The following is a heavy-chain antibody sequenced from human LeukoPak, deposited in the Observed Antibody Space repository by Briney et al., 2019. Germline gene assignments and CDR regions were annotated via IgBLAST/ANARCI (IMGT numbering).Heavy chain of an antibody. CDR3: ASGNWNYLADYYYYMDV. Sequence: SVKVSCKASGGTFSSYAISWVRQAPGQGLDWMGGIIPIFGTANYAQKFQGRVTITTDESTSTAYMELSSLRSEDTAVYYCASGNWNYLADYYYYMDVWGKGTTVTVSS. CDR1: GGTFSSYA. CDR2: IIPIFGTA. D-gene: IGHD1-7*01. V-gene: IGHV1-69*05. J-gene: IGHJ6*03.